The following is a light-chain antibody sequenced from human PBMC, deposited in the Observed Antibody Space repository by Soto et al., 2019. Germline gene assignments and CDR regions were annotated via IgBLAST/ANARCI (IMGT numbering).Light chain of an antibody. CDR3: SSYTGSSTSVI. J-gene: IGLJ2*01. CDR1: SSDVGTYNY. Sequence: QSVLTQPASVSGSPGQSITISCTGTSSDVGTYNYVSWYQQHPGKAPKVMIYDVSNRPSGVSNRFSGSKSGNTASLTISGLQAEDEADYYCSSYTGSSTSVIFGGGTKVTV. CDR2: DVS. V-gene: IGLV2-14*03.